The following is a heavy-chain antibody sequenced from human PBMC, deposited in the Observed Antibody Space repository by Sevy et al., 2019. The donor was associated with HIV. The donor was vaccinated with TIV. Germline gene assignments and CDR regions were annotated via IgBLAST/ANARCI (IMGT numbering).Heavy chain of an antibody. V-gene: IGHV4-30-4*01. D-gene: IGHD5-12*01. CDR2: IYYSGST. CDR1: GGSISSGDYY. CDR3: ARERVATIPSYFDY. Sequence: SETLSLTCTVSGGSISSGDYYWSWIRQPPGKGLEWIGYIYYSGSTYYNPSLKSRVTISVDTSKNQFSLKLSSVTAADTAVYSCARERVATIPSYFDYWGQGTLVTVSS. J-gene: IGHJ4*02.